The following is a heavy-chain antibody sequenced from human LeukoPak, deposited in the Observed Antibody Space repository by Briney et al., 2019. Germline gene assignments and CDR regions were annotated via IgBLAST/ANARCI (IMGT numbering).Heavy chain of an antibody. CDR2: MNPNSGNT. CDR1: GYTFPSYD. CDR3: ARGPKWTGSYYYFDY. Sequence: ASVKVSCKTSGYTFPSYDINWVRQATGQGLEWMGWMNPNSGNTGYTQKFQGRVTITRNTSITTAYMELSSLRSEDTAVYYCARGPKWTGSYYYFDYWGQGTLVAVSS. J-gene: IGHJ4*02. D-gene: IGHD1-26*01. V-gene: IGHV1-8*01.